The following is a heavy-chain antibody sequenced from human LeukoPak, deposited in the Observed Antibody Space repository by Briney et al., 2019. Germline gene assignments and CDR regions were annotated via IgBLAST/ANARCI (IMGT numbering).Heavy chain of an antibody. CDR3: ARAFRGIFGVFEAFDI. CDR1: GGSISSSSYY. CDR2: IYHSGST. J-gene: IGHJ3*02. V-gene: IGHV4-39*07. Sequence: SETLSLTCTVSGGSISSSSYYWGWIRPPPGKGLEWIGSIYHSGSTYYNPSLKSRVIISVDTSKNQFSLKLSSVTAADTAVYYCARAFRGIFGVFEAFDIWGQGTMVTVSS. D-gene: IGHD3-3*01.